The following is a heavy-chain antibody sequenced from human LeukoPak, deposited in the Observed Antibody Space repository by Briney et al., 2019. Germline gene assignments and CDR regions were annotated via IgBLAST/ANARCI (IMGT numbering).Heavy chain of an antibody. CDR2: ISSSGSNI. Sequence: PGGSLRLSCAGYGFTFSNYEMNWVRQAPGKGLEWLSYISSSGSNIKYADSVKGRFTISRDNAKNSLYLQMNSLRAEETAVNYCSTCHRLMGFWGQGTLVTVSS. CDR3: STCHRLMGF. V-gene: IGHV3-48*03. CDR1: GFTFSNYE. J-gene: IGHJ4*02. D-gene: IGHD2-8*01.